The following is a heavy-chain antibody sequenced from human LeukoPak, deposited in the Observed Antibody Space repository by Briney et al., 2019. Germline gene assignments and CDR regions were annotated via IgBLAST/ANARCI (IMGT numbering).Heavy chain of an antibody. Sequence: SETLSPTCAVSGGSISSGGYSWSWIRQPPGKGLEWIGYIYHSGSTYYNPSLKSRVTISVDRSKNQFSLKLSSVTAADTAVYYCASSADSSGYDYWGQGTLVTVSS. J-gene: IGHJ4*02. CDR2: IYHSGST. V-gene: IGHV4-30-2*01. CDR1: GGSISSGGYS. CDR3: ASSADSSGYDY. D-gene: IGHD3-22*01.